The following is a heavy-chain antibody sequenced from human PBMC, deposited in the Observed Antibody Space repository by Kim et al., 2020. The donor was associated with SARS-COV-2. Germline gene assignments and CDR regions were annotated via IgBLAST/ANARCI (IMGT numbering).Heavy chain of an antibody. V-gene: IGHV3-9*01. J-gene: IGHJ6*02. Sequence: GGSLRLSCVASGFTFGAYAMHWVRKAPGKGLEWVAGIWKSDNIYYAASVKGRFTISRDNAKNSLFLEMTGRRPEDTALYYCTRDLSGLDCTSTTCYAYGMDVWRQGTRVGVSS. CDR2: IWKSDNI. D-gene: IGHD2-2*01. CDR1: GFTFGAYA. CDR3: TRDLSGLDCTSTTCYAYGMDV.